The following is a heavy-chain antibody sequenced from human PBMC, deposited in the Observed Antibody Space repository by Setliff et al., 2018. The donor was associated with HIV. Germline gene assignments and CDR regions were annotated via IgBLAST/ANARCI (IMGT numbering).Heavy chain of an antibody. D-gene: IGHD3-10*01. CDR3: ARGRGDGYNGFGQDFDY. V-gene: IGHV4-34*01. Sequence: PSETLSLTCAVYGGSFSDYYWSWIRQPPGKGLEWIGEINHSGSTNYNPSLKSRVTISVDTSKNQFSLKLSSVTAADTAVYYCARGRGDGYNGFGQDFDYWGQGTLVTVSS. CDR2: INHSGST. CDR1: GGSFSDYY. J-gene: IGHJ4*02.